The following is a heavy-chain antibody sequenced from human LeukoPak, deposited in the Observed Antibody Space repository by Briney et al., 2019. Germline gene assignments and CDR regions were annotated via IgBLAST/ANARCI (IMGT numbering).Heavy chain of an antibody. D-gene: IGHD2-15*01. Sequence: SETLSLTCAVYGGSFSGYYWSWIPQPPGKGLEWIGEINHSGSTNYNPSLKSRVTISVDTSKSQFSLKLSSVTAADTAVYYCARAVGIYYYYYYMDVWGKGTTVTISS. J-gene: IGHJ6*03. V-gene: IGHV4-34*01. CDR3: ARAVGIYYYYYYMDV. CDR2: INHSGST. CDR1: GGSFSGYY.